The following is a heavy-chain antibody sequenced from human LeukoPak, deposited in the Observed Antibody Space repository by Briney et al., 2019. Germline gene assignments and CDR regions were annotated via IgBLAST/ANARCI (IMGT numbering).Heavy chain of an antibody. J-gene: IGHJ4*02. CDR3: AKNGRGYSSDYFDY. V-gene: IGHV3-23*01. Sequence: GGSLRLSCAASGFTFSSYAFSWVRQAPGKGLEWVSTIGGTAGNTYHADSVKGRFTISRDNSKNTLYLQMNTLRAGDTAVYSCAKNGRGYSSDYFDYWGQGTLVTVSS. CDR2: IGGTAGNT. D-gene: IGHD5-18*01. CDR1: GFTFSSYA.